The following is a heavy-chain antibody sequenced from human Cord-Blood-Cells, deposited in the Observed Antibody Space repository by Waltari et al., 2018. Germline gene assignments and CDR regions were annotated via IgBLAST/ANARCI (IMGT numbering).Heavy chain of an antibody. D-gene: IGHD6-13*01. CDR3: ARKSSSWYYYYYGMDV. Sequence: QLQLQESGPGLVTPSASLSLTCTVSGGSISSSRYYWGWSRQPPGKGLEWIGSIYYSGRTDYNPSLKSRVTISVDTSKNQFSLKLSSVTAADTAVYYCARKSSSWYYYYYGMDVWGQGTTVTVSS. CDR2: IYYSGRT. V-gene: IGHV4-39*01. CDR1: GGSISSSRYY. J-gene: IGHJ6*02.